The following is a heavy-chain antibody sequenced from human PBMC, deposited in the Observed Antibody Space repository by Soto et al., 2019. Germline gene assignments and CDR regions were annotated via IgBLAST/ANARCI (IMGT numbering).Heavy chain of an antibody. CDR1: GFSLTTGVG. CDR2: VYWDDDK. CDR3: ATLTADF. Sequence: ITLEESGPPLVKPTETLTLPCTFSGFSLTTGVGVGWVGQPPGKPLEGLALVYWDDDKHYTPSLMSRLTITKDISKGQVVLTMTNMDPVDTATYYCATLTADFWGPGTLVTVSS. J-gene: IGHJ4*02. V-gene: IGHV2-5*02.